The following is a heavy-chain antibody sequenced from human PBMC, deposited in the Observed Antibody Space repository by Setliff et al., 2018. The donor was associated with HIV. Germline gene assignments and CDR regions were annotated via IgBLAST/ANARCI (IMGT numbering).Heavy chain of an antibody. V-gene: IGHV1-3*03. Sequence: ASVKVSCKASGYTFTTYSMHWVRQAPGQSLEWMGWLNAGKGDTKFSQEFQGRITINWDTSASTAYLELRSLWSEDTAVYYCASGALLAVFDFDYWGQGTMVTVSS. J-gene: IGHJ4*02. CDR1: GYTFTTYS. D-gene: IGHD3-10*01. CDR2: LNAGKGDT. CDR3: ASGALLAVFDFDY.